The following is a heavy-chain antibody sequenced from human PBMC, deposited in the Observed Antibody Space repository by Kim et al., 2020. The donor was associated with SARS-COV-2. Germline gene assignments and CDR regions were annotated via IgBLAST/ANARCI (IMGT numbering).Heavy chain of an antibody. D-gene: IGHD1-1*01. Sequence: GGSLRLSCAASGFTVSSNYMSWVRQAPGKGLEWVSVIYSGGSTYYADSVKGRFTISRDNSKNTLYLQMNSLRAEDTAVYYCARPLVPRRYYYYGMDVWGQETTVTVSS. V-gene: IGHV3-53*01. J-gene: IGHJ6*02. CDR3: ARPLVPRRYYYYGMDV. CDR1: GFTVSSNY. CDR2: IYSGGST.